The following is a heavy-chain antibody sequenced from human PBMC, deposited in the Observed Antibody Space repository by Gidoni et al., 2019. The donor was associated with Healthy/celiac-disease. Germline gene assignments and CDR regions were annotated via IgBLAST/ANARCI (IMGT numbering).Heavy chain of an antibody. CDR3: ARGGYYDSSGYYYYYYGMDV. Sequence: QVQLQESGPGLVKPSEPLSLTCTVSGYSISSVYYFGWIRQPPGQGLEWIGSIYHSGSNYYNPSLKSRVTISVDTSKNQFSLKLSSVTAADTAVYYCARGGYYDSSGYYYYYYGMDVWGQGTTVTVSS. D-gene: IGHD3-22*01. V-gene: IGHV4-38-2*02. J-gene: IGHJ6*02. CDR1: GYSISSVYY. CDR2: IYHSGSN.